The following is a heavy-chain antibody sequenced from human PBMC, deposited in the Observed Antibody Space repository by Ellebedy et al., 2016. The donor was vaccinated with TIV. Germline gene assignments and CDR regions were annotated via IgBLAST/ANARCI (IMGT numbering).Heavy chain of an antibody. V-gene: IGHV3-23*01. Sequence: GGSLRLXCAASGFTFSTYAMSWVRLAPGKGLEWVSVISGSGDKVHYSNSAKGRFTISRDNSKSTLFLQLTNLRVDDTAVYFCAKRSGYDISFYDIFDEWGQGTQVSVS. CDR1: GFTFSTYA. D-gene: IGHD2-2*01. J-gene: IGHJ4*02. CDR2: ISGSGDKV. CDR3: AKRSGYDISFYDIFDE.